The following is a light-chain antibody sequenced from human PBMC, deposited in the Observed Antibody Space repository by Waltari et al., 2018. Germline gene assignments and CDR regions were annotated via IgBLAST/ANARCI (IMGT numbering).Light chain of an antibody. CDR3: QQSFSSPWT. CDR1: QNIRTP. V-gene: IGKV1-39*01. Sequence: DIQMTQSPSSLSASVAYTVTVTSRASQNIRTPLNWYPQKPATAPKLLIYGGTTLQRGVPSRFSGSASGTDFTLTVSNLQPDDFAIYFCQQSFSSPWTFGQGTRV. CDR2: GGT. J-gene: IGKJ1*01.